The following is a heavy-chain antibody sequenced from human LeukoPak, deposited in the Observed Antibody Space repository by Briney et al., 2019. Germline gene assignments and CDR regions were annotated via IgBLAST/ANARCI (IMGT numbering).Heavy chain of an antibody. D-gene: IGHD3-10*01. CDR3: ARDPTSGGFGGLYY. CDR1: GFTFSDYS. V-gene: IGHV3-23*01. Sequence: PGGSLRLSCAASGFTFSDYSMNWVRQAPGKGLEWVSVISSGGGNSYYADSVKGRFTISGDNSRNTVYLQMNSLRAEDTAVYFCARDPTSGGFGGLYYWGQGTLVTVSS. J-gene: IGHJ4*02. CDR2: ISSGGGNS.